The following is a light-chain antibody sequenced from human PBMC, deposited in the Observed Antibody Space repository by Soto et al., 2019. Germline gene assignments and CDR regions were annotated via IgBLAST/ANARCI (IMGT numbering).Light chain of an antibody. J-gene: IGKJ2*01. CDR1: QSVSSN. CDR3: QQYNNWPQT. CDR2: GAS. Sequence: EIVMTQSTATLSVSPGERATLSCRASQSVSSNLAWYQQKPGQAPRLLIYGASTRATGIPARFSGIGSGTEFTLTISSLQSEDFAVYYCQQYNNWPQTFGQGTKLEIK. V-gene: IGKV3-15*01.